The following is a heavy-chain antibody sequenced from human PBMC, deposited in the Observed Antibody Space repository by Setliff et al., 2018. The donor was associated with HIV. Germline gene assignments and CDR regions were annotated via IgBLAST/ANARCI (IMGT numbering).Heavy chain of an antibody. CDR3: ARGRFHRLHRPYSGSGSLGIQYFDY. CDR2: IYYSGGT. Sequence: SETLSLTCTVSGGSINSRSYYWGWIRQPPGKGLEWIGSIYYSGGTYYNPSLKSRVTISVDTSKSQFSLRLNSVTATDTALYYCARGRFHRLHRPYSGSGSLGIQYFDYWGQGTLVTVSS. V-gene: IGHV4-39*07. J-gene: IGHJ4*02. CDR1: GGSINSRSYY. D-gene: IGHD3-10*01.